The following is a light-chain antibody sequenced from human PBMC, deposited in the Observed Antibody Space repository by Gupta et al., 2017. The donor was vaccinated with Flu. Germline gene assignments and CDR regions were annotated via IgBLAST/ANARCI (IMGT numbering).Light chain of an antibody. CDR1: QSVRSNY. CDR3: QHYCASVT. J-gene: IGKJ4*01. CDR2: GAS. Sequence: EIVLTQSPGTLSLSPGERATLSCRASQSVRSNYLAWYQQKIGQAPRLLIYGASSRASGIPDRFSGSGAATDFTLTSGRRETEDFAVYYAQHYCASVTFGRGTTVDIK. V-gene: IGKV3-20*01.